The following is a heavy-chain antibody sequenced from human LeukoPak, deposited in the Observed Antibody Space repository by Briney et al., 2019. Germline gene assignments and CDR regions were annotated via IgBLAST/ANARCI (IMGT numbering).Heavy chain of an antibody. CDR1: GGSFSGYY. J-gene: IGHJ5*02. CDR2: INHSGST. V-gene: IGHV4-34*01. D-gene: IGHD6-13*01. Sequence: SETLSLTCAVYGGSFSGYYWSWLRQPPGRGLEWIGEINHSGSTNYNPSLKSRVTISVDTSKNQFSLKLSSVTAADTAVYYCARETAAAAGNWFDPWGQGTLVTVPS. CDR3: ARETAAAAGNWFDP.